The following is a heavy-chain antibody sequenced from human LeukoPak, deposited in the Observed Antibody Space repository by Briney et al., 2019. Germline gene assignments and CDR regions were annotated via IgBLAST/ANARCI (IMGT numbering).Heavy chain of an antibody. J-gene: IGHJ4*01. CDR3: ARDRVIAGMPDGLDN. Sequence: GGSLRLSCAASRFTFSTYGMQWGRQGPGKGVEGGAGIWYEGSNRYYADSGKGRVTISRDNSKNTVYLQINSLRDDDTAVYYCARDRVIAGMPDGLDNWGHGTLVTVSS. V-gene: IGHV3-33*01. CDR1: RFTFSTYG. D-gene: IGHD2-2*01. CDR2: IWYEGSNR.